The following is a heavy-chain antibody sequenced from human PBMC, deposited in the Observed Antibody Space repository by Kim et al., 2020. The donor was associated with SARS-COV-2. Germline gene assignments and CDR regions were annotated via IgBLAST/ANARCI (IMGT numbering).Heavy chain of an antibody. J-gene: IGHJ6*02. Sequence: SETLSLTCAVYGGSFSGYYWSWIRQPPGKGLEWIGEINHSGSTNYNPSLKSRVTISVDTSKNQFSLKLSSVTAAATAAYYCASKIRSGLYGMDVWGQGTT. CDR3: ASKIRSGLYGMDV. CDR1: GGSFSGYY. D-gene: IGHD3-22*01. V-gene: IGHV4-34*01. CDR2: INHSGST.